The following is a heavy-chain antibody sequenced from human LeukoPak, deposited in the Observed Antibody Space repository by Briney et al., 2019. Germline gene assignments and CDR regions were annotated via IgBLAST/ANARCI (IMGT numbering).Heavy chain of an antibody. CDR3: ARVTQDGSGSYYKSVFDY. CDR1: GYAFTGYY. J-gene: IGHJ4*02. Sequence: GASVKVSCKASGYAFTGYYMHWVRQAPGQGLEWMGIINPSGGSTSYAQKFQGRVTMTRDTSTSTVYMELSSLRSEDTAVYYCARVTQDGSGSYYKSVFDYWGQGTLVTVSS. CDR2: INPSGGST. V-gene: IGHV1-46*01. D-gene: IGHD3-10*01.